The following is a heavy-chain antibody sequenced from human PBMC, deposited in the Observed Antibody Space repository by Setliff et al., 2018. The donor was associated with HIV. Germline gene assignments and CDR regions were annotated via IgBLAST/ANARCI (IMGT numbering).Heavy chain of an antibody. Sequence: GASVKVSCKASGGTLSTLNTHTMTWVRQATGQGLEWMGMIMTVFGTTNYAQKFQGRLTVTTDESTGTAYLELSSLRSEDTAVYYCATVIGRIDSSGHWFYYWGQGTLVTVSS. V-gene: IGHV1-69*05. CDR2: IMTVFGTT. J-gene: IGHJ4*02. CDR1: GGTLSTLNTHT. D-gene: IGHD6-25*01. CDR3: ATVIGRIDSSGHWFYY.